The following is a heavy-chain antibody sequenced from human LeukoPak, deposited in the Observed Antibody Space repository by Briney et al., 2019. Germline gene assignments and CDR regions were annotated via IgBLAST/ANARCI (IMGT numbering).Heavy chain of an antibody. V-gene: IGHV3-7*01. CDR3: ARDSPGYGAYVS. CDR1: GFTFSTYW. CDR2: IKEDGSRE. D-gene: IGHD5-12*01. Sequence: PGGSLRLSCAASGFTFSTYWTTWVRQAPGKGLEWVANIKEDGSREYYVDSVKGRFTNSRGNAKNSLYLQMDSLTAEDTAVYYCARDSPGYGAYVSWGQGTLVSVSS. J-gene: IGHJ1*01.